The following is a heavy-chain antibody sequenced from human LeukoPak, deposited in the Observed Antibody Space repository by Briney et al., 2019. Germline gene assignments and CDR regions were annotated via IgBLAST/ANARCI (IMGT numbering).Heavy chain of an antibody. Sequence: PGGSLRLSCAASGFTFSSYAMSWVRQAPGKGLEWVSAISGSGGSTYYADSVKGRFTISRDNSKNTLYLQMNSLRAEDTAVYYCAKTGSGSYYNTPLFDYWGQGTLVTVSS. J-gene: IGHJ4*02. CDR1: GFTFSSYA. CDR3: AKTGSGSYYNTPLFDY. D-gene: IGHD3-10*01. V-gene: IGHV3-23*01. CDR2: ISGSGGST.